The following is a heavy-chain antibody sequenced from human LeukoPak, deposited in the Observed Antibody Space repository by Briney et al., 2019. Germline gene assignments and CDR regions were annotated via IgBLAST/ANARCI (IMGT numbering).Heavy chain of an antibody. V-gene: IGHV1-2*06. CDR1: GYTFTGYY. CDR2: INTNSGGT. Sequence: ASVKISCKASGYTFTGYYMHWVRQAPGQGLEWMGRINTNSGGTNYAQKFQGRGTMTRGTSISTAYMELSRLRSDDTAVYDCARDRGSYGFDYWGEGTLVTVSS. J-gene: IGHJ4*02. CDR3: ARDRGSYGFDY. D-gene: IGHD5-18*01.